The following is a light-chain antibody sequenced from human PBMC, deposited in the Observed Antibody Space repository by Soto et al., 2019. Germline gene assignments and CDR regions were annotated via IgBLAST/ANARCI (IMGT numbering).Light chain of an antibody. V-gene: IGLV2-14*03. Sequence: VLTKPASGNSVHRRWLPISKNGTSSDVGGYNYVSWYQHHPGKAPKLMIYDVSNRPSGVSNRFSGSKSGNTASLTISGLQPEDEADYYCCSYTTSNTRQIVFGTGTKVTVL. J-gene: IGLJ1*01. CDR1: SSDVGGYNY. CDR2: DVS. CDR3: CSYTTSNTRQIV.